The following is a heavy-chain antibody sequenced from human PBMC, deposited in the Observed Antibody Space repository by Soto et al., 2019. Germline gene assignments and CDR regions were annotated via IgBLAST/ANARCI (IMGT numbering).Heavy chain of an antibody. CDR3: VRDRDLYRGMYHVDL. CDR1: GFTISECS. Sequence: GGSLRLSCEASGFTISECSMNWVRQAPGKGLEWLAYITIRTGNVLYADSVRGRFTISADNAENSVILQMNSLRDEDSAVYFCVRDRDLYRGMYHVDLWGQGTLVTVSS. D-gene: IGHD1-26*01. CDR2: ITIRTGNV. V-gene: IGHV3-48*02. J-gene: IGHJ4*01.